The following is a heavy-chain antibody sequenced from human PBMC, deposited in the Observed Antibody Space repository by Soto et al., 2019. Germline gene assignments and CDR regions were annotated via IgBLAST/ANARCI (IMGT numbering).Heavy chain of an antibody. J-gene: IGHJ4*02. CDR3: AGDLGYCSGGSCYSDYFDY. CDR2: IYYSGST. D-gene: IGHD2-15*01. Sequence: QVQLQESGPGLVKPSETLSLTCTVSGGSISSYYWSWIRQPPGKGLEWIGYIYYSGSTNFNPSLKSRVTISVDTSKNQFSLKLSSVTAADTAVYYCAGDLGYCSGGSCYSDYFDYWGQGTLVTVSS. CDR1: GGSISSYY. V-gene: IGHV4-59*01.